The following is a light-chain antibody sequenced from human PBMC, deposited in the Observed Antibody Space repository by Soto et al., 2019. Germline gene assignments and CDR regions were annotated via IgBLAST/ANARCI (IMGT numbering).Light chain of an antibody. Sequence: QPVLTQPRSVSGSPGQTVTISCTGHSSDVGGSNYVSWYQQHPGKAPNLMIYDVSERPSGVPDRFSVSKSGNTASLTISGLQAEDEAEYYCCSYAGTFYVFGTGTKVTVL. V-gene: IGLV2-11*01. J-gene: IGLJ1*01. CDR1: SSDVGGSNY. CDR2: DVS. CDR3: CSYAGTFYV.